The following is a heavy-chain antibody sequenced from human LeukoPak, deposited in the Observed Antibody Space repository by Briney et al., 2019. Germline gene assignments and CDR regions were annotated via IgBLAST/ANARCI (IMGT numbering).Heavy chain of an antibody. V-gene: IGHV4-34*01. CDR3: ARVPVSGPGARFDY. CDR1: GGSFSGYY. CDR2: INHSGST. Sequence: PSETLSLTCAVYGGSFSGYYWNWIRQPPGKGLEWIGEINHSGSTNYNPSLKSRVTISVDTSKNQFSLKLSSVTAADTAVYYCARVPVSGPGARFDYWGQGTLVTVSS. D-gene: IGHD4-11*01. J-gene: IGHJ4*02.